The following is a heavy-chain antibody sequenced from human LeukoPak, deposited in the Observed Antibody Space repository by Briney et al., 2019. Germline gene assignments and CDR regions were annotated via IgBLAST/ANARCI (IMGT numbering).Heavy chain of an antibody. CDR2: ISWNSGSI. CDR1: GFTFDDYA. J-gene: IGHJ4*02. Sequence: PGGSLRLSCAASGFTFDDYAMHWVRQAPGKGLEWVSGISWNSGSIGYADSVKGRFTISRDNSENTLYLQMNSLSAEDTAVYYCAREPYSNYEGNTDYWGQGTLVTVSS. V-gene: IGHV3-9*01. D-gene: IGHD4-11*01. CDR3: AREPYSNYEGNTDY.